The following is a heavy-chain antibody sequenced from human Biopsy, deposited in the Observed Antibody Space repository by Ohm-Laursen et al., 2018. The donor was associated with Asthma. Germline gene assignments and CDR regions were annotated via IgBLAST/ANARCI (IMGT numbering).Heavy chain of an antibody. D-gene: IGHD3-9*01. V-gene: IGHV1-3*04. CDR2: VNTGNGNT. Sequence: SVKVSCKASGYNFISFAIHWVRQAPGQRLEWMGWVNTGNGNTKYSQKFQGRVTITGDTSASTAYMDLSSLRSEDTAVYYCARTYFDFLTGQVHDAFAMWGQGTMVTVSS. CDR3: ARTYFDFLTGQVHDAFAM. CDR1: GYNFISFA. J-gene: IGHJ3*02.